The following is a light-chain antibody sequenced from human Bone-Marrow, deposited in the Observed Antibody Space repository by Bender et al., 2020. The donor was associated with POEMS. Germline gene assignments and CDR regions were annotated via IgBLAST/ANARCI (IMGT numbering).Light chain of an antibody. J-gene: IGLJ3*02. Sequence: QSALTQPASVSGSPGQSITISCTGASSDVGGYNYVSWYQQHPGKAPKLMIYEVNSRPSGVSNRFSGSKSGNTASLNISGLQAEDEADYYCNSYTSSSTLVFGRGTRLTVL. CDR2: EVN. V-gene: IGLV2-14*01. CDR3: NSYTSSSTLV. CDR1: SSDVGGYNY.